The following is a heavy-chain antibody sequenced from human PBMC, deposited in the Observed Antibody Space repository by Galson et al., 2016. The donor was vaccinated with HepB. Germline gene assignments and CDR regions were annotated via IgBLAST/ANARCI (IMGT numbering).Heavy chain of an antibody. J-gene: IGHJ6*02. CDR2: ISTYTGNT. V-gene: IGHV1-18*01. CDR3: ARDGTLSGSYYHFYGMDV. Sequence: SVKVSCKASGYSFISYGISWVRQARGQGLEWMGWISTYTGNTHYEQTFQGRVTMTADISTSTAQMELRSLRSDDTAGYYCARDGTLSGSYYHFYGMDVWGQGTTVTVSS. D-gene: IGHD1-26*01. CDR1: GYSFISYG.